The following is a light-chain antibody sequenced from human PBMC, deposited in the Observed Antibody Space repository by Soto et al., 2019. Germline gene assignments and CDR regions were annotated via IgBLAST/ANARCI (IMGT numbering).Light chain of an antibody. Sequence: EIVMTQSPATLSVSPGERATLSCRASQSVSSNLAWYHQKPGQVPRLLIYGASTRATGIPARFSGSRTGTEFTLTISSLQSEDCAVYYCQQYNNWPFTFGSGTKVDIK. CDR1: QSVSSN. CDR2: GAS. V-gene: IGKV3-15*01. CDR3: QQYNNWPFT. J-gene: IGKJ3*01.